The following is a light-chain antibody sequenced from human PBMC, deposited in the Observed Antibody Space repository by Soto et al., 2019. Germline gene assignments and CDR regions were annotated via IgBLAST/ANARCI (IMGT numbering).Light chain of an antibody. CDR3: QQYGSSRIT. Sequence: EIVLTHSPGTLSLSPGERATLSCRASQSVSSNSLAWYHQKPGQPPRLLMYGASSRATGIPDRFSGSGSGTDFTLTISRLEPEDFAVYYCQQYGSSRITFGQGTRLEIK. J-gene: IGKJ5*01. CDR1: QSVSSNS. CDR2: GAS. V-gene: IGKV3-20*01.